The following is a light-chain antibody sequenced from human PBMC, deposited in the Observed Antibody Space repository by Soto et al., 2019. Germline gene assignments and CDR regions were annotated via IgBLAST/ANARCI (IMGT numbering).Light chain of an antibody. V-gene: IGKV3-15*01. Sequence: WRATQSVTYNLAWYQQKPGQAPRLLIYGASTTPTGIPARFSGCASGPDRSLTINGLQPDDFAIYYCQQYSSYPPSTFGQGTRVDIK. CDR3: QQYSSYPPST. J-gene: IGKJ5*01. CDR1: QSVTYN. CDR2: GAS.